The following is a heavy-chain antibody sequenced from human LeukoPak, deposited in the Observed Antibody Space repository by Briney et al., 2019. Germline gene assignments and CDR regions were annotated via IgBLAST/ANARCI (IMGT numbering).Heavy chain of an antibody. CDR1: EFSVGSNY. V-gene: IGHV3-23*01. CDR3: AKSTGPLSYYDSGWDI. J-gene: IGHJ3*02. Sequence: QSGGSLRLSCAASEFSVGSNYMTWVRQAPGKGLEWVSTISADGRTKYYADSVKGRVTISRDNSKSTLYLKVNSLRAEDTALYYCAKSTGPLSYYDSGWDIWGQGTMVTVSS. D-gene: IGHD3-22*01. CDR2: ISADGRTK.